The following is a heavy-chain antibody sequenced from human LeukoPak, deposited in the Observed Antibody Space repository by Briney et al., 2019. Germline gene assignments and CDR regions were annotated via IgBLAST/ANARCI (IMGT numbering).Heavy chain of an antibody. J-gene: IGHJ3*02. CDR3: ARDQDGYDILTGGASDI. CDR2: ISDDGNNK. CDR1: GFAFSRYW. D-gene: IGHD3-9*01. V-gene: IGHV3-30*09. Sequence: GGSLRLSCAASGFAFSRYWMHWVRQAPGKGLEWVAVISDDGNNKYYADSVKGRFAISRDNSRNTFYLQMDSLRAEDTAVYYCARDQDGYDILTGGASDIWGQGTMVTVSS.